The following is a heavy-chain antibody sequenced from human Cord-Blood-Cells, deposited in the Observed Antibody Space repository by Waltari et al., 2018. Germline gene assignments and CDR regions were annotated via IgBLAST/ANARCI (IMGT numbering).Heavy chain of an antibody. CDR2: MNPNSGNT. D-gene: IGHD6-6*01. V-gene: IGHV1-8*01. CDR1: GYTFTSYD. J-gene: IGHJ4*02. Sequence: QVQLEQSGAEVKKPGASVNVSCQASGYTFTSYDINWVRQATGQGLEWMGWMNPNSGNTGYAQKFQGRVTMTRNTSISTAYMELSSLRSEDTAVYYCARGMLKQLDFDYWGQGTLVTVSS. CDR3: ARGMLKQLDFDY.